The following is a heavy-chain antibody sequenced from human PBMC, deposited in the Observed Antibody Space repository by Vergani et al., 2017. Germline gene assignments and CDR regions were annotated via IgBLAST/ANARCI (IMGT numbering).Heavy chain of an antibody. CDR2: LYGRDNT. D-gene: IGHD3-16*01. J-gene: IGHJ4*02. V-gene: IGHV4-61*02. Sequence: QVHLQESGPELVKPSQTLSLTCTVSGVSASSSDYSWTWIRQPAESGLEWIGRLYGRDNTKYNPSLLSRVTISLDASKTQFSLTLTSVTAADAGVYYCASVNDYRVDYWGQGTLVTVSS. CDR1: GVSASSSDYS. CDR3: ASVNDYRVDY.